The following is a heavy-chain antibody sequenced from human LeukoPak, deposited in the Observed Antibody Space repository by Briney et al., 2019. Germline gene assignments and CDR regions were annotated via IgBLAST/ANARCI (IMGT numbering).Heavy chain of an antibody. CDR1: GFTFSSYW. D-gene: IGHD3-22*01. CDR3: ARAPSEIGGYYPEYFRH. V-gene: IGHV3-74*01. CDR2: IKSDGST. Sequence: GGSLRLSCAASGFTFSSYWMHWVRQAPGEGLVWVSRIKSDGSTNYADSVKGRFTISRDNAKNTVSLQMNSLRAEDTGVYYCARAPSEIGGYYPEYFRHWGQGTLVTVSS. J-gene: IGHJ1*01.